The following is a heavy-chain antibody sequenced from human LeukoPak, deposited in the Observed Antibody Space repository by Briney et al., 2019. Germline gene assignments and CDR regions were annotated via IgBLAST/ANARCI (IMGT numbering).Heavy chain of an antibody. Sequence: GGSLRLSCAASGFTFSSYAMSWVRQAPGKGLEWVSAISGSGGSTYYADSVKGRFTISRDNSKNTLYLQMNSLRAEDTAVYYCAKDLVRILEWFVFDYWGQGTLVTVSS. V-gene: IGHV3-23*01. CDR1: GFTFSSYA. CDR2: ISGSGGST. D-gene: IGHD3-3*01. CDR3: AKDLVRILEWFVFDY. J-gene: IGHJ4*02.